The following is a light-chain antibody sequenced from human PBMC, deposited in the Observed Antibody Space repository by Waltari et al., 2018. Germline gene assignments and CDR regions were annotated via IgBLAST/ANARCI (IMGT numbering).Light chain of an antibody. J-gene: IGLJ1*01. CDR2: HVN. CDR3: NSYAGSKHYV. V-gene: IGLV2-8*01. Sequence: QSALTHPPSASGSPGQSVTISCPGTSSDVGGYDYVSSSQPHPGKAPKHMIDHVNTRPSGVPDRFSGSESGNTAALTVSGLQAEDEADYFCNSYAGSKHYVFGTGTKVTVL. CDR1: SSDVGGYDY.